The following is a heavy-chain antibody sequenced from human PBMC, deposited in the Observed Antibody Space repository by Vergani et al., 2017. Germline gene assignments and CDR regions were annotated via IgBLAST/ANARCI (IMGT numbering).Heavy chain of an antibody. D-gene: IGHD3-9*01. CDR3: ARGDYGILTGYRY. CDR1: GYTFFNYG. J-gene: IGHJ4*02. V-gene: IGHV1-18*04. CDR2: IRADTGDT. Sequence: QVQLVQSGPEVKRPGASVKVSCKTSGYTFFNYGVNWIRRAPGQGFEWLGWIRADTGDTKYSERLQDRVTLTTDSSTNTAYMELRSLKSDDTAIYYCARGDYGILTGYRYWGQGTLVTVSA.